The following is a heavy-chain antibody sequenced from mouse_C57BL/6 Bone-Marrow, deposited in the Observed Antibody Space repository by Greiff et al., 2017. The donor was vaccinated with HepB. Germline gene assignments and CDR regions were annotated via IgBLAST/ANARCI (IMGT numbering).Heavy chain of an antibody. V-gene: IGHV3-6*01. CDR2: ISYDGSN. CDR3: ASLYPFPY. J-gene: IGHJ3*01. Sequence: ESGPGLVKPSQSLSLTCSVTGYSITSGYYWNWIRQFPGNKLEWMGYISYDGSNNYNPSLKNRISITRDTSKNQFFLKLNSVTTEDTATYYCASLYPFPYWGQGTLVTVSA. D-gene: IGHD2-12*01. CDR1: GYSITSGYY.